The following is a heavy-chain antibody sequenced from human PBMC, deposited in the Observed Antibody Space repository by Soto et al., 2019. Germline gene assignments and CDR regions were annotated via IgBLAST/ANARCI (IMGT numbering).Heavy chain of an antibody. D-gene: IGHD6-13*01. CDR2: IKQDGSEK. CDR3: ARDLRSSSWSPPYYYYYGMDV. CDR1: GFTFSSYW. J-gene: IGHJ6*02. Sequence: GGSLRLSCAASGFTFSSYWMSWVRQAPGKGLEWVANIKQDGSEKYYVDSVKGRFTISRDNAKNSLYLQMNSLRAEDTAEYYCARDLRSSSWSPPYYYYYGMDVWGQGTTVTVSS. V-gene: IGHV3-7*05.